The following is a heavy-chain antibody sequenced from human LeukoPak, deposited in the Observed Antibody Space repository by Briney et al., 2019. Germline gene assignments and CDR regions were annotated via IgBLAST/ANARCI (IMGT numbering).Heavy chain of an antibody. Sequence: PGGSLRLSCAASGFTFSSYAMSWVRQAPGEGLEWVSAISGSGGSTYYADSVKGRFTISRDNSKNTLYLQMNSLRAEDTAVYYCAKVRRSGWSLGDFDYWGQGTLVTVSS. CDR3: AKVRRSGWSLGDFDY. CDR2: ISGSGGST. CDR1: GFTFSSYA. V-gene: IGHV3-23*01. J-gene: IGHJ4*02. D-gene: IGHD6-19*01.